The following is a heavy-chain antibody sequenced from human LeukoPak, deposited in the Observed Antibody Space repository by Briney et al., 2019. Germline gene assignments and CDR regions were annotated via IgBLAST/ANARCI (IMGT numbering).Heavy chain of an antibody. CDR3: AKDRAEGIAAAGVALS. CDR1: GFTFSSYA. D-gene: IGHD6-13*01. J-gene: IGHJ4*02. CDR2: IRYDGSYK. V-gene: IGHV3-30*02. Sequence: GGSLRLSCAASGFTFSSYAMYWVRQTPGKGLEWVAFIRYDGSYKYYADSVKGRFTICRDNSKNTLYLQMNSLRAEDTAMYYCAKDRAEGIAAAGVALSWGQGTLVTVSS.